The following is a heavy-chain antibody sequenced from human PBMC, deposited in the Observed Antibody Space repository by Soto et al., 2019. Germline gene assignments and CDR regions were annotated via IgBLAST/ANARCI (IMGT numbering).Heavy chain of an antibody. J-gene: IGHJ6*03. CDR1: GGSISSYY. CDR3: ARIDGYYHYMDV. D-gene: IGHD6-13*01. CDR2: IYYSGST. Sequence: QVQLQESGPGLVKPSETLSLTCTVSGGSISSYYWTWLRQPPGKGLEWIGYIYYSGSTNYNPSLKRRVTISVATSKTQFSLKLSSVTAADTAVYYCARIDGYYHYMDVWGKGTTVTVSS. V-gene: IGHV4-59*08.